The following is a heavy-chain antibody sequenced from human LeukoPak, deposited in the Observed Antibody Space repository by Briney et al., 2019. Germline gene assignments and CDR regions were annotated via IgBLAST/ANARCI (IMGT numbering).Heavy chain of an antibody. D-gene: IGHD3-16*02. Sequence: SETLSLTCSVSGGSISSYWWSWIRQPAGKGLEFIGRIYTTGRTNYNPSLKSLVSMPVDTSKNKFSLELRSVTAADTAVYFCARGGYTISSYIFDYWGQGALVTVSS. CDR1: GGSISSYW. CDR2: IYTTGRT. V-gene: IGHV4-4*07. CDR3: ARGGYTISSYIFDY. J-gene: IGHJ4*02.